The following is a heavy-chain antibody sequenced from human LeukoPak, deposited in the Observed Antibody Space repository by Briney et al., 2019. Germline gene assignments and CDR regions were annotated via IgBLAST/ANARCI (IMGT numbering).Heavy chain of an antibody. V-gene: IGHV4-59*08. CDR3: VRLWAF. Sequence: PSETLSLTCTVSGGSISSYYWSWIRQPPGKGLEWIGYIYYSGSTSYNPSLKSRVTISVDTSKNQFSLKLSSVTAADTAVYYCVRLWAFWGQGTLVTVSS. D-gene: IGHD3-16*01. CDR2: IYYSGST. J-gene: IGHJ4*02. CDR1: GGSISSYY.